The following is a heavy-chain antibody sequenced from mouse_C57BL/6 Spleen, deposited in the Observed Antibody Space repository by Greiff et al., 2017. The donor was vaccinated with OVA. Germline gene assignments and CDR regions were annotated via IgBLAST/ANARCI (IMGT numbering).Heavy chain of an antibody. CDR3: ARALRLAPFAY. Sequence: EVKLEESGPGLVKPSQSLSLTCSVTGYSITSGYYWNWIRQFPGNKLEWMGYISYDGSNNYNPPLKNRISITRDTSKNQFFLKLNSVTTEDTATYYCARALRLAPFAYWGQGTLVTVSA. J-gene: IGHJ3*01. CDR2: ISYDGSN. CDR1: GYSITSGYY. V-gene: IGHV3-6*01.